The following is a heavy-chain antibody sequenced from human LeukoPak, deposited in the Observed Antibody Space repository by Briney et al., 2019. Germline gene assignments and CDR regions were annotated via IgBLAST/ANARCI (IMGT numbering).Heavy chain of an antibody. V-gene: IGHV1-69*02. Sequence: SVKVSCKASGGNFVTYYITWVRQAPGQGLEWMGRVSPALVISYYAQKFQGRLTISADTSTSTAYMELTSLRPEDTAVYYCARSGVEGATIDYWGQGTLVTVSS. CDR1: GGNFVTYY. D-gene: IGHD1-26*01. J-gene: IGHJ4*02. CDR2: VSPALVIS. CDR3: ARSGVEGATIDY.